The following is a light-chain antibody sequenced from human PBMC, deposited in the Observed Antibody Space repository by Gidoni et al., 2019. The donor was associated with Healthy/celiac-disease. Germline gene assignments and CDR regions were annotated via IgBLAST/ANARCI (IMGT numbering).Light chain of an antibody. CDR1: SSNIGNNY. Sequence: QSVLTQPPSVYAAPGQKVTISCSGSSSNIGNNYVSWYQQLPGTAPKLLIYDNNKRPSGIPDRFSGSKSGTSATLGITGLQTGDEADYYCGTWDSILSAVVFGGGTKLTVL. V-gene: IGLV1-51*01. J-gene: IGLJ2*01. CDR3: GTWDSILSAVV. CDR2: DNN.